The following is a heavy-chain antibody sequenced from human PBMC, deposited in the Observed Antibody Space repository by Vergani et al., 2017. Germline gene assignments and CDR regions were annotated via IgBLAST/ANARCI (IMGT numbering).Heavy chain of an antibody. D-gene: IGHD3-10*01. J-gene: IGHJ3*02. CDR2: IRSKAYGQAT. CDR1: GFTFGYYA. V-gene: IGHV3-49*03. Sequence: EVQSVESGGDLVQPGRSLRLSCTASGFTFGYYAMDWFRQAPGQGMGWVGGIRSKAYGQATNYAASVKGRFTRSRDDSKSIAYLQMNNLQTEDTAMYYCVRDQVTMLRGSDALDIWGQGTMVTVSS. CDR3: VRDQVTMLRGSDALDI.